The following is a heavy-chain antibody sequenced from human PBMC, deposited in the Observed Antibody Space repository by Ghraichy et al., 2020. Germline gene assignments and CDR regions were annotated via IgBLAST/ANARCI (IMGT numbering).Heavy chain of an antibody. CDR1: GGSISSGGYY. J-gene: IGHJ6*02. CDR2: IYYSGST. CDR3: ARGLSVLGYYGMDV. Sequence: SETLSLTCTVSGGSISSGGYYWSWIRQHPGKGLEWIGYIYYSGSTYYNPSLKSRVTISVDTSKNQFSLKLSSVTAADTAVYYCARGLSVLGYYGMDVWGQGTTVPVSS. V-gene: IGHV4-31*03.